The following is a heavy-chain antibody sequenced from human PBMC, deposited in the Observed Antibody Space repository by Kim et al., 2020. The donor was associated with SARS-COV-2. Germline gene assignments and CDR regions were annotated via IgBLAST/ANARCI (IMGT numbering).Heavy chain of an antibody. CDR3: ARTWFGENTWFDP. Sequence: SETLSLTCTVSGGSISSYYWSWIRQPPGKGLEWIGYIYYSGSTNYNPSLKSRVTISVDTSKNQFSLKLSSVTAADTAVYYCARTWFGENTWFDPWGQGTLVTVSS. CDR2: IYYSGST. CDR1: GGSISSYY. J-gene: IGHJ5*02. V-gene: IGHV4-59*01. D-gene: IGHD3-10*01.